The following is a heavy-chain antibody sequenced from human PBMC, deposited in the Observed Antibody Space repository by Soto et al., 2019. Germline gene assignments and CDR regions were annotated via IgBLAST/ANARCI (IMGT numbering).Heavy chain of an antibody. D-gene: IGHD3-9*01. J-gene: IGHJ4*02. V-gene: IGHV4-30-2*01. CDR2: IYHSGST. CDR3: ARGGHYDILTGYSPEYYFDY. Sequence: SETLSLTCAVSGGSISSGGYSWSWIRQPPGKGLEWIGYIYHSGSTYYNQSLKSRVTISVDTSRNQFSLKLSSVTAADTAVHFCARGGHYDILTGYSPEYYFDYWGQGTLVTVSS. CDR1: GGSISSGGYS.